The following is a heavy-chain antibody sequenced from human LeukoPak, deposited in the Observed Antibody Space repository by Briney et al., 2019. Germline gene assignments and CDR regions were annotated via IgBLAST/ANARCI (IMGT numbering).Heavy chain of an antibody. D-gene: IGHD3-22*01. J-gene: IGHJ4*02. V-gene: IGHV3-66*01. CDR1: GFTVSSNY. CDR2: IYSGGST. Sequence: SGGSLRLSCAASGFTVSSNYMSWVRQAPGKGLEWVSVIYSGGSTYYADSVKGRFTISRDNSKNTLYLQMNSLRAEDTAVYYCARGGTYYYDSSGVTQLDYWGQGTLVTVSS. CDR3: ARGGTYYYDSSGVTQLDY.